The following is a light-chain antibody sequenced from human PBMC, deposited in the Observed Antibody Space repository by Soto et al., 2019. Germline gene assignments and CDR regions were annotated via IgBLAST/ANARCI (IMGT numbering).Light chain of an antibody. J-gene: IGLJ1*01. V-gene: IGLV2-14*01. CDR3: VSYTDTDTLV. CDR1: NTDVGQDKS. CDR2: EVT. Sequence: QSAMTQPASVSGSRGQSITVSCVGRNTDVGQDKSVSWYQQGPGKAPKLLIFEVTNRPSGVSSRFSGSRSGNTASLTISGLQSDDEGDYFCVSYTDTDTLVFGTGTKVTVL.